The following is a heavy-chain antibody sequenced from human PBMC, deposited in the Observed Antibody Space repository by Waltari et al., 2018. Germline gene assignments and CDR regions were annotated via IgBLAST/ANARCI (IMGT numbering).Heavy chain of an antibody. Sequence: QVQLVQSGAEVKEPGASVKVSCRASGYTSSGSLIHWVRQAPGKGLEWRGWIKLDGDDTKYGQKFRGRVTVTGDSSITTAYMELRGLRSDDSAMYYCARDFQTGNFFVSWGQGTLVTVSS. J-gene: IGHJ4*02. CDR1: GYTSSGSL. D-gene: IGHD3-9*01. CDR3: ARDFQTGNFFVS. CDR2: IKLDGDDT. V-gene: IGHV1-2*02.